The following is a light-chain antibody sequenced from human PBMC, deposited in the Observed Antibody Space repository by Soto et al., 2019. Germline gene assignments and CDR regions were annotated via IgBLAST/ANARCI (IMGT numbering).Light chain of an antibody. J-gene: IGKJ4*01. CDR2: GAS. CDR1: QSVSSN. Sequence: EIVMTQSPATLSVSPGERAILSCRASQSVSSNLAWYQHKPGQAPRLLMYGASTRATGIPARFSGSGTGTEFSLTISSLQSEDFADYYCQQYNNWPLTFGGGTKVEIK. V-gene: IGKV3-15*01. CDR3: QQYNNWPLT.